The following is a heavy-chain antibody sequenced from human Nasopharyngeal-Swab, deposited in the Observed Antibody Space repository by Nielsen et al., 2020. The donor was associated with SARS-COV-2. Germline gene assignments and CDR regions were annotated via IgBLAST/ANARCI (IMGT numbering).Heavy chain of an antibody. V-gene: IGHV4-34*01. J-gene: IGHJ4*02. CDR2: INHSGST. CDR3: ARYSRSSWSSRRDY. Sequence: PGKGLEWIGEINHSGSTNYNPSLKSRVTISVDTSKNQFSLKLSSVTAADTAAYYCARYSRSSWSSRRDYWGQGTLVTVSS. D-gene: IGHD6-13*01.